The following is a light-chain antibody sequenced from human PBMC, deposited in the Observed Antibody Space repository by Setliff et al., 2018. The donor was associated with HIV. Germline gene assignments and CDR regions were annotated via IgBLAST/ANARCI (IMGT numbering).Light chain of an antibody. V-gene: IGLV2-14*03. CDR1: SSDIGAYDF. J-gene: IGLJ3*02. CDR3: SSFTTSKTLE. CDR2: HVT. Sequence: QSVLTQPASVSGSPGQSITISCTGTSSDIGAYDFVSWYQQHPGKAPKLMIFHVTERPSGISDRFSGSKSDNTASLTISGLQTEDEADYYCSSFTTSKTLEFGGGTK.